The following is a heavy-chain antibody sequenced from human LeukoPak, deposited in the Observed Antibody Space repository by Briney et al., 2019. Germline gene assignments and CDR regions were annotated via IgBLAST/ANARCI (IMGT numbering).Heavy chain of an antibody. J-gene: IGHJ4*02. Sequence: GGSLRLSCAASGFTFSSYWMSWVRQAPGKGLEWVANIKKDGSEQYYLDSVEGRFTISRDNAKNSLYLQMNSLRVEDTAVYYCARDRGSHSSSWYFPFDYWGQGTLVTVSS. CDR3: ARDRGSHSSSWYFPFDY. V-gene: IGHV3-7*01. CDR2: IKKDGSEQ. CDR1: GFTFSSYW. D-gene: IGHD6-13*01.